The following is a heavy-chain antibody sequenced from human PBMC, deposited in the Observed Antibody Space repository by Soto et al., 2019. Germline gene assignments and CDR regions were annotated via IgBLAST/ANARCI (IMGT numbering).Heavy chain of an antibody. Sequence: QVQLQQWGAGLLKPSETLSLTGAVYGGSFSGYYWSWIRQPPGKGLAWIGEINHSGSTNYNPSLKSRVTISVDTSKNQFALKLISVTAADTAVYYCATKCYSRLLWHYWCQGTLVTVSS. D-gene: IGHD3-3*01. CDR1: GGSFSGYY. J-gene: IGHJ4*02. CDR2: INHSGST. CDR3: ATKCYSRLLWHY. V-gene: IGHV4-34*01.